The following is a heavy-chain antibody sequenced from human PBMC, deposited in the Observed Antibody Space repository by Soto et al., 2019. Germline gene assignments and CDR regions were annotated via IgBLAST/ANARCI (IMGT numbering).Heavy chain of an antibody. CDR3: AKAALLRYFDWSLLRSGYFQH. CDR2: ISGSGGST. D-gene: IGHD3-9*01. V-gene: IGHV3-23*01. Sequence: EVQLLESGGGLVQPGGSLRLSCAASGFTFSSYAMSWVRQAPGKGLEWVSAISGSGGSTYYADSVKGRFTISRDNSKNTLYLQMNSLSAGDTAVYYCAKAALLRYFDWSLLRSGYFQHWGQGTLVTVSS. J-gene: IGHJ1*01. CDR1: GFTFSSYA.